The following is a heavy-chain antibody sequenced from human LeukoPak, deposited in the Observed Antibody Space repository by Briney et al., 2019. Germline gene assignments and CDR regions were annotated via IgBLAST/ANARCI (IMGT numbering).Heavy chain of an antibody. CDR2: IKQDGSEK. CDR1: GFTLSSYW. V-gene: IGHV3-7*03. CDR3: ARDSGDGYPDY. D-gene: IGHD5-24*01. J-gene: IGHJ4*02. Sequence: GGSLRLSCAASGFTLSSYWMSWVRQAPGKGLEWVANIKQDGSEKYYVDSVKGRFTISRDNAKNSLYLQMNSLRAEDTVVYYCARDSGDGYPDYWGQGTLVTVSS.